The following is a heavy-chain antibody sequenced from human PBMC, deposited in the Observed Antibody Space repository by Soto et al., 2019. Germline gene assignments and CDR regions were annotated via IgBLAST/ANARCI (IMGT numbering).Heavy chain of an antibody. CDR1: GDSISSVDYF. CDR3: ARGRYCLTGRCFPNWFDS. D-gene: IGHD7-27*01. CDR2: IYKSATT. J-gene: IGHJ5*01. Sequence: LSLPCSVSGDSISSVDYFWAWIRQPPGQALEYIGYIYKSATTYYNPSFESRVAISLDTSKSQFSLNVTSVTAADTAVYFCARGRYCLTGRCFPNWFDSWGQGTLVTVSS. V-gene: IGHV4-30-4*01.